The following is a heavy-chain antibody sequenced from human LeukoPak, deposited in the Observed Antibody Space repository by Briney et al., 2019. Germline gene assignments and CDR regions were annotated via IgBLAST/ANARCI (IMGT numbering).Heavy chain of an antibody. J-gene: IGHJ4*02. CDR3: ARDDGDGMRVY. V-gene: IGHV1-46*01. Sequence: GASVKVSCKASGYTFTSYYMHRVRQAPGQGLEWMGIINPSGGSTSYAQKFQGRVTMTRDMSTSTVYMELSSLRSEDTAVYYCARDDGDGMRVYWGQGTLVTVSS. CDR1: GYTFTSYY. D-gene: IGHD5-24*01. CDR2: INPSGGST.